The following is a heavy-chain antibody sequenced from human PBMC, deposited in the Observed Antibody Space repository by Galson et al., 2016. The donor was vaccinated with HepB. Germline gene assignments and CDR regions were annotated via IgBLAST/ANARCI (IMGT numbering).Heavy chain of an antibody. CDR2: IWDDGGNK. CDR1: GSSFSSFG. Sequence: SLRLSCAASGSSFSSFGMHWVRQAPGKGLEWVAIIWDDGGNKYYADSLKGRFTISRDNSKNTLYLQMNSLRVEDTAVYYCAKSRARGWYGPFGYWGQGTLVTVSS. D-gene: IGHD6-19*01. J-gene: IGHJ4*02. CDR3: AKSRARGWYGPFGY. V-gene: IGHV3-33*06.